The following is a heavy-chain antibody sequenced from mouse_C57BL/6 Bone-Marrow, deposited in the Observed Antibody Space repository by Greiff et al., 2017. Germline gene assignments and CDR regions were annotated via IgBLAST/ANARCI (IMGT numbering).Heavy chain of an antibody. CDR1: GYTFTSYT. CDR2: INPSSGYT. V-gene: IGHV1-4*01. CDR3: ARKGYGGLRDCGYWYFDV. J-gene: IGHJ1*03. Sequence: QVQLQQSGAELARPGASVKMSCKASGYTFTSYTMHWVKQRPGQGLEWIGYINPSSGYTKYNQKFKDKATLTADKSSSTAYMQLSSLTSEDSAFYYCARKGYGGLRDCGYWYFDVWGTGTTVTVSS. D-gene: IGHD1-1*02.